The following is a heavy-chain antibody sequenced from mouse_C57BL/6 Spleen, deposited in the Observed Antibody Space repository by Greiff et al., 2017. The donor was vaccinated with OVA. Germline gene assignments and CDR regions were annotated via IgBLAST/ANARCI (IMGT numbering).Heavy chain of an antibody. V-gene: IGHV1-55*01. CDR2: IYPGSGST. Sequence: QVQLQQPGAELVKPGASVKMSCKASGYTFTSYWITWVKQRPGQGLEWIGDIYPGSGSTNYNEKFKSKATLTVDTSSSTAYMQLSSLTSEDPAVYYGASDLTGTGDWYFDVWGTGTTVTVSS. D-gene: IGHD4-1*01. CDR3: ASDLTGTGDWYFDV. CDR1: GYTFTSYW. J-gene: IGHJ1*03.